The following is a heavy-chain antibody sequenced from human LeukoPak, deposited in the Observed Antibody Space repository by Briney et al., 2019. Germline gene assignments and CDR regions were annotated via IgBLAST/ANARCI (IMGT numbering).Heavy chain of an antibody. CDR3: ARLGRDITRVRVYFDY. J-gene: IGHJ4*02. CDR1: GASISSRTYS. D-gene: IGHD3-10*01. Sequence: PSETLSLTCSVSGASISSRTYSWGWIRQPPGKGLEWIGSIYYSGSTYYNPSLKSRVTISVDTSKNQFSLKLSSVTAADTAVYYCARLGRDITRVRVYFDYWGQGTLVTVSS. CDR2: IYYSGST. V-gene: IGHV4-39*01.